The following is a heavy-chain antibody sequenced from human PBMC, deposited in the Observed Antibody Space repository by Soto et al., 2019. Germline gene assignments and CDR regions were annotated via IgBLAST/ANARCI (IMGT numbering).Heavy chain of an antibody. J-gene: IGHJ6*02. V-gene: IGHV4-59*08. CDR2: IYYSGST. D-gene: IGHD4-17*01. CDR1: GGSISSYY. CDR3: ARRVYGDGMDV. Sequence: SETLSLTCTVSGGSISSYYWSWIRQPPGKGLEWIGYIYYSGSTNYNPSLKSRVTISVDTSKNQFSLKLSSVTAADTAVYYCARRVYGDGMDVWGQGTTVTVSS.